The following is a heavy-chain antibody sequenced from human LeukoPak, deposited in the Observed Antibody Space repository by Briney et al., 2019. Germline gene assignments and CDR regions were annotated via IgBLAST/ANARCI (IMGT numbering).Heavy chain of an antibody. D-gene: IGHD5-24*01. CDR3: ARDARWLQLGYFDY. CDR2: ISSSSSTI. Sequence: PGGSLRLSCAASGFTFSSYSMNWVRQAPGEGLEWVSYISSSSSTIYYADSVKGRFTISRDNAKNSLYLQMNSLRAEDTAVYYCARDARWLQLGYFDYWGQGTLVTVSS. V-gene: IGHV3-48*01. J-gene: IGHJ4*02. CDR1: GFTFSSYS.